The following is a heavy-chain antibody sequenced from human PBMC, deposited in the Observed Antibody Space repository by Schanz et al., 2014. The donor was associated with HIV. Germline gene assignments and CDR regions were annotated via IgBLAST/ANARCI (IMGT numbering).Heavy chain of an antibody. V-gene: IGHV1-69*01. D-gene: IGHD6-13*01. Sequence: QVQLVQSGAEVKKPGSSVTVFCRASGGTFINYAFSWVRQAPGQGLEWMGGIIPLFGTSNYAQKFQGRATITADESTRTAYMELSSLRSEDTAVYYCARDSPVAAGTLDYWGQGTLVTVS. J-gene: IGHJ4*02. CDR3: ARDSPVAAGTLDY. CDR2: IIPLFGTS. CDR1: GGTFINYA.